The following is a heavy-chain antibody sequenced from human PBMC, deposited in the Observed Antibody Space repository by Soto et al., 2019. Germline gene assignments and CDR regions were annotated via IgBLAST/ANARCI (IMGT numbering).Heavy chain of an antibody. J-gene: IGHJ4*02. CDR3: VRSKGGYSYGTPFDY. Sequence: VGSLRLSCAASAFTFADYAMHWVRQVLGKGLEWVSSISWNSGNIGYADSVKGRFTTSRDNAKNSLYLQMNSLRPEDTALYYCVRSKGGYSYGTPFDYWGQGT. CDR1: AFTFADYA. CDR2: ISWNSGNI. V-gene: IGHV3-9*01. D-gene: IGHD5-18*01.